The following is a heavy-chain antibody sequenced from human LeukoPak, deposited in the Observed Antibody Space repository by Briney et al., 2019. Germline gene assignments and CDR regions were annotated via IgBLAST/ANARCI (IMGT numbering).Heavy chain of an antibody. D-gene: IGHD2-8*01. Sequence: GGSLRLSCAVSGFTFSSYAMNWVRQAPGKGLEWVSGISGSGAGTYYADSVKGRFTISRDNSKNTLYLQMNSLRAEDTAVYYCAKMVREFYTISYYFDYWGQEPWSPSPQ. CDR2: ISGSGAGT. CDR3: AKMVREFYTISYYFDY. CDR1: GFTFSSYA. J-gene: IGHJ4*01. V-gene: IGHV3-23*01.